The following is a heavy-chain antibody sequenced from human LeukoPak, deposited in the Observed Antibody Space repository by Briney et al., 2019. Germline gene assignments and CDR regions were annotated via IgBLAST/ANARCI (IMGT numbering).Heavy chain of an antibody. CDR3: VAADGHDF. CDR2: ISQSSDYT. D-gene: IGHD6-13*01. CDR1: GFTFSDYH. J-gene: IGHJ4*02. V-gene: IGHV3-11*03. Sequence: GGSLRLSCAASGFTFSDYHMSWIRQAPGKGLEWVSYISQSSDYTNYADSVKGRFTISRDNAKNSGFLQMNSLRVEDTAVYYCVAADGHDFWGQGTLVTVSS.